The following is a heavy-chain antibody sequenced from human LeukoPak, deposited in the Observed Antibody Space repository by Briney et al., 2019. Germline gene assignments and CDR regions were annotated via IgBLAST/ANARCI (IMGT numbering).Heavy chain of an antibody. Sequence: PGGSLKLSCAASGFTFSGSAMHWVRQASGKGLEWVGRIRSKANSYATACAASVKGRFTISRDDSKNTAYLQMNSLKTEDTAVYYCTRLDDSSGSWGQGTLVTVSS. CDR2: IRSKANSYAT. J-gene: IGHJ5*02. V-gene: IGHV3-73*01. CDR1: GFTFSGSA. CDR3: TRLDDSSGS. D-gene: IGHD3-22*01.